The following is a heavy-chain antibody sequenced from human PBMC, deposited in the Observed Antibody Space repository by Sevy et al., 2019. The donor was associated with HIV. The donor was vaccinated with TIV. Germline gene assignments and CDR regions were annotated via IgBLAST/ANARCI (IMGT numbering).Heavy chain of an antibody. Sequence: SGPTLVKPTQTLTLTCTFSGFSLSTSGMCVSWIRQPPGKALEWLALIDWDDDKYYSTSLKTRLTISKDTSKNQVVLKMPNMDPVDTGTYYCARIRGRSYYYYYGMDVWGQGTTVTVSS. CDR2: IDWDDDK. CDR1: GFSLSTSGMC. CDR3: ARIRGRSYYYYYGMDV. V-gene: IGHV2-70*01. D-gene: IGHD6-13*01. J-gene: IGHJ6*02.